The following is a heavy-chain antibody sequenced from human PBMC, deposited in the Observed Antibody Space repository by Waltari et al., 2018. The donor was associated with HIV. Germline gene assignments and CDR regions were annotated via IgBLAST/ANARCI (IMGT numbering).Heavy chain of an antibody. D-gene: IGHD6-13*01. CDR3: ARDSLRGIGADGNWFDP. J-gene: IGHJ5*02. Sequence: EVQLVESGGGLVKPGGSLRLSCAASGFTFSSCNMNWVRQAPGKGLEWVSFISSSSSYIYYADSVKGRFTISRDNAKNSLNLQMNSLRAEDTAVYYCARDSLRGIGADGNWFDPWGQGTLVTVSS. CDR2: ISSSSSYI. V-gene: IGHV3-21*01. CDR1: GFTFSSCN.